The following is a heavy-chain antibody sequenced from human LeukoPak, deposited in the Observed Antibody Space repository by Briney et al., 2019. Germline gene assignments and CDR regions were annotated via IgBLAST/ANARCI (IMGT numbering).Heavy chain of an antibody. Sequence: GRSLRLSCAASGFTFSSYGMHWVRQAPGKGLEWVAVISYDGSNKYYADSVKGRFTISRDNSKNTLYLQMNSLRAEDTAVYYCAKDPTTPMGYNGMDVWGQGTTVTVSS. V-gene: IGHV3-30*18. D-gene: IGHD4-11*01. CDR1: GFTFSSYG. CDR2: ISYDGSNK. J-gene: IGHJ6*02. CDR3: AKDPTTPMGYNGMDV.